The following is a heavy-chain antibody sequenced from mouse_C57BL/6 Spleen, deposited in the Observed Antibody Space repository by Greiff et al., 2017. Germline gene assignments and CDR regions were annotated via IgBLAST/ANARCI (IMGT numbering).Heavy chain of an antibody. CDR3: VRGGGTGSWFAY. D-gene: IGHD3-1*01. J-gene: IGHJ3*01. V-gene: IGHV10-1*01. CDR2: IRSKSNNYAT. CDR1: GFSFNTYA. Sequence: EVKLVESGGGLVQPKGSLKLSCAASGFSFNTYAMNWVRQAPGKGLEWVARIRSKSNNYATYYADSVKDRFTISRDDSESMLYLQMNNLKTEDTAMYYCVRGGGTGSWFAYWGQGTLVTVSA.